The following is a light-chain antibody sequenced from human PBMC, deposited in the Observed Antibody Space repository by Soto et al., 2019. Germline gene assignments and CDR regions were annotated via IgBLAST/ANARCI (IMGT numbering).Light chain of an antibody. Sequence: TQSPGILSLSPGERASLSCGASQSISSSFLALYHQKPGRAPKLLIFDASSLERGVPSRFSGSGSGTEFRLTISSLQPDDFATYYCQQYKAFGQGTKVDIK. CDR2: DAS. CDR3: QQYKA. CDR1: QSISSS. V-gene: IGKV1-5*01. J-gene: IGKJ1*01.